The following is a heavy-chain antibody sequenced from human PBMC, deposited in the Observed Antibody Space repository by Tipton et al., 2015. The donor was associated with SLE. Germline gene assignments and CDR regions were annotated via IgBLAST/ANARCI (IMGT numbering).Heavy chain of an antibody. CDR1: GYAFSNYG. D-gene: IGHD3-3*01. J-gene: IGHJ4*02. CDR2: INPNSGDT. CDR3: ARVENDFWSGYRYYFDY. Sequence: QVQLVQSGAEVRTPGASVKVSCKASGYAFSNYGISWVRQAPGQGLEWMGCINPNSGDTNYAQRFQGRVTMTRATSISTAYMELSRLRSDDTAVYYCARVENDFWSGYRYYFDYWGQGALVTVSS. V-gene: IGHV1-2*02.